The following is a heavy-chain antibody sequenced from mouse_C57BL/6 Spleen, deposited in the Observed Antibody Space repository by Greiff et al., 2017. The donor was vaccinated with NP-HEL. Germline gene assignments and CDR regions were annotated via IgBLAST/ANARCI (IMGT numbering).Heavy chain of an antibody. Sequence: QVQLQQSGAELVKPGASVKLSCKASGYTFTSYWMHWVKQRPGQGLEWIGMIHPNSGSTNYNEKFKSKATLTVAKSSSTAYMQLSSLTSEDSAVYYCARYDGYFHWYFDVWGTGTTVTVSS. D-gene: IGHD2-3*01. J-gene: IGHJ1*03. CDR1: GYTFTSYW. CDR2: IHPNSGST. V-gene: IGHV1-64*01. CDR3: ARYDGYFHWYFDV.